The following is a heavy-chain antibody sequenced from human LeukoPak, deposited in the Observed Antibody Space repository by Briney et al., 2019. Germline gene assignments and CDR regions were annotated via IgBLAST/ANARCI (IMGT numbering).Heavy chain of an antibody. CDR1: GGSFSGYY. Sequence: SETLSLTCAVYGGSFSGYYWSWIRQPPGKGLEWIGEINHSGSTNYNPSLKSRVTISVDTSKNQFSLKLSSATAADTAVYYCARGLRYFDWTPSDVWGQGTTVTVSS. CDR3: ARGLRYFDWTPSDV. D-gene: IGHD3-9*01. CDR2: INHSGST. J-gene: IGHJ6*02. V-gene: IGHV4-34*01.